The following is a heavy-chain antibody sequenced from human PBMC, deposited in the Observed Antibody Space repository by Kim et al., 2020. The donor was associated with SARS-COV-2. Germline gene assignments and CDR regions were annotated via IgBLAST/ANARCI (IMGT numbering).Heavy chain of an antibody. Sequence: SVKVSCKASGGTFSSYAISWVRQAPGQGLEWMGGIIPIFGTANYAQKFQGRVTITADESTSTAYMELSSLRSEDTAVYYCARHPLYSGSYPQFDYWGQGTLVTVSS. D-gene: IGHD1-26*01. CDR2: IIPIFGTA. V-gene: IGHV1-69*13. J-gene: IGHJ4*02. CDR1: GGTFSSYA. CDR3: ARHPLYSGSYPQFDY.